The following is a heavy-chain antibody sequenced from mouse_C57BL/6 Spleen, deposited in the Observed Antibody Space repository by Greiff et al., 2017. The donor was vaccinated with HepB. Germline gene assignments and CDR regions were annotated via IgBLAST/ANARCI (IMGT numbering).Heavy chain of an antibody. D-gene: IGHD2-4*01. CDR1: GYTFTSYW. V-gene: IGHV1-55*01. CDR2: IYPGSGST. J-gene: IGHJ4*01. CDR3: ARSRYDYDGYYAMDY. Sequence: QVQLQQPGAELVKPGASVKMSCKASGYTFTSYWITWVKQRPGQGLEWIGDIYPGSGSTNYNEKFKSKATLTVDTSSSTAYMQLSSLTSEDSAVYYCARSRYDYDGYYAMDYWGQGTSVTVSS.